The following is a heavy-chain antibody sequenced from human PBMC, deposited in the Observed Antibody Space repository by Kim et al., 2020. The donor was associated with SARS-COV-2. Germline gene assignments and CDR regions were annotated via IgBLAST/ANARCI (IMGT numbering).Heavy chain of an antibody. CDR2: ISWNSGSI. CDR1: GFTFGDYA. CDR3: AKGHGYCSSTSCRRSLYYYYMDV. D-gene: IGHD2-2*03. V-gene: IGHV3-9*01. Sequence: GGSLRLSCAASGFTFGDYAMHWVRQAPGKGLEWVSGISWNSGSIGYADSVKGRFTISRDNAKNSLYLQMNSLRAEDTALYYCAKGHGYCSSTSCRRSLYYYYMDVWGKGTTVTVSS. J-gene: IGHJ6*03.